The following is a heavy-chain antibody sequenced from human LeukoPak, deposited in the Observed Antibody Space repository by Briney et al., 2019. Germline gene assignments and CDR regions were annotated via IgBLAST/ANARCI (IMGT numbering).Heavy chain of an antibody. CDR2: INPNSGGT. V-gene: IGHV1-2*02. J-gene: IGHJ6*03. CDR3: ARGEQQLVLYYYYMDV. CDR1: GYTFTGYY. Sequence: ASVTVSCKASGYTFTGYYMHWVRQAPGQGLEWMGWINPNSGGTNYAQTFQGRVTMTRDTSISTAYTELSRLRSDDTAVYYCARGEQQLVLYYYYMDVWGKGTTVTVSS. D-gene: IGHD6-13*01.